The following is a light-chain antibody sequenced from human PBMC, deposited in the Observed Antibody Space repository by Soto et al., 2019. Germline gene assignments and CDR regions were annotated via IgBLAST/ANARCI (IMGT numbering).Light chain of an antibody. Sequence: EIVLTQSPGSLSLSPGERATLSCRASQVVTRNYLAWYQQKPGQAPRLPIYTTSSRATGVPERFSGSGSGTDFTLTISRLEPEDSAVYYCQQYGGSPWTFGQGTKVEIK. J-gene: IGKJ1*01. V-gene: IGKV3-20*01. CDR1: QVVTRNY. CDR2: TTS. CDR3: QQYGGSPWT.